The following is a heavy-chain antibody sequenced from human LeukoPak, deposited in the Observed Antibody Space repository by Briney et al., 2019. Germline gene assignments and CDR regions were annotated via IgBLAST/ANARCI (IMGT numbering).Heavy chain of an antibody. CDR3: ASEMDGSGSYPQGFGY. CDR1: GFTFRSYD. Sequence: PGGSLRLSCAASGFTFRSYDMSWVRQAPGEGLEWVSVIFASGGITYYADSVKGRFTISRDNVKNSLYLQMNSLRAEDTAVYYCASEMDGSGSYPQGFGYWGQGTLVTVSS. J-gene: IGHJ4*02. V-gene: IGHV3-23*01. D-gene: IGHD3-10*01. CDR2: IFASGGIT.